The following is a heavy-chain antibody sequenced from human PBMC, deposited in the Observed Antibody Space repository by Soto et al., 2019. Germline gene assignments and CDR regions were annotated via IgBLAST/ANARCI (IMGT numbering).Heavy chain of an antibody. CDR3: ARRGSIGVVVARWGAFDI. D-gene: IGHD2-15*01. CDR2: IYHSGST. CDR1: GGSISSGGYS. Sequence: KTSETLSLTCAVSGGSISSGGYSWSWIRQPPGKGLEWIGYIYHSGSTYYNPSLKSRVTISVDRSKSQFSLKLSSVTAADTAVYYCARRGSIGVVVARWGAFDIWGQGTMVTVSS. J-gene: IGHJ3*02. V-gene: IGHV4-30-2*01.